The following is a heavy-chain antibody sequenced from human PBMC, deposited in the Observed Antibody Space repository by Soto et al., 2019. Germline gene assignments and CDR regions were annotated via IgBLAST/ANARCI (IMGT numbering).Heavy chain of an antibody. D-gene: IGHD5-18*01. CDR1: GGSLRGYS. CDR3: AREGEMATALDY. CDR2: VYSGGGT. V-gene: IGHV4-59*01. Sequence: TSETLSLTCTVSGGSLRGYSWSWIRQSPGKGLEWIGYVYSGGGTNYSPSFMGRVTISVDTTDNQFSLKLNSVTAADTAVYYCAREGEMATALDYWGQGTLVTVS. J-gene: IGHJ4*02.